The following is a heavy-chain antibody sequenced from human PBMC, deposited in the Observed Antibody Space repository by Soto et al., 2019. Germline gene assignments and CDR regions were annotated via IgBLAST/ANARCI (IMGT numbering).Heavy chain of an antibody. D-gene: IGHD3-22*01. J-gene: IGHJ4*02. Sequence: GGSLILSCAASEFTFSNYAMNWVRLAPGKGLEWVSTISVSTSITYYADSVKGRFTISRDNSKNTLYLQMSSLRADDTAVYYCAKHHAGDYDSSIHYWGQGTPVTVS. CDR2: ISVSTSIT. CDR1: EFTFSNYA. V-gene: IGHV3-23*01. CDR3: AKHHAGDYDSSIHY.